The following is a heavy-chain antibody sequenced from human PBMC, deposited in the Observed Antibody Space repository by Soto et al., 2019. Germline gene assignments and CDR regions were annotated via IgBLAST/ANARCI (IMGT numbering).Heavy chain of an antibody. V-gene: IGHV3-21*01. D-gene: IGHD5-12*01. J-gene: IGHJ4*02. CDR3: ASAFMVATVDY. Sequence: PGGSLRLSCAASGFTFSSYSMNWVRQAPGKGLEWVSSISSSSSYIYYADSVKGRFTISRDNAKNSLYLQMNSLRAEDTAVYYCASAFMVATVDYWGQGTLVTVSS. CDR2: ISSSSSYI. CDR1: GFTFSSYS.